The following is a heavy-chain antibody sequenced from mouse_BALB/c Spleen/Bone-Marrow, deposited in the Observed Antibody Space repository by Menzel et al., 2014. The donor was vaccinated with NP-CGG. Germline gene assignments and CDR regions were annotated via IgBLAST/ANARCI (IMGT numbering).Heavy chain of an antibody. CDR3: ASPIYYDYPLFAY. J-gene: IGHJ3*01. CDR1: GFSLTSYG. V-gene: IGHV2-9*02. Sequence: VKLQESGPGLVAPSQSLSITCTVSGFSLTSYGVHWVRQPPGKGLEWLGVISAGGSTNYNSALMSRLSISKDNSKSQVVLKMNSLQTYDTAMYYCASPIYYDYPLFAYWGQGTLVTVSA. D-gene: IGHD2-4*01. CDR2: ISAGGST.